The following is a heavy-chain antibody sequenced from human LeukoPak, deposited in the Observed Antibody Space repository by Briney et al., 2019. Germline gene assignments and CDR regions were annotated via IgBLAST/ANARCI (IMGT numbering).Heavy chain of an antibody. CDR3: ARGGYCSSSSCVWDPEAGFDAFDI. V-gene: IGHV4-4*07. CDR2: IYTSGST. Sequence: SETLSLTCTVSGGSISSYYWSWIRQPAGKGLEWIGRIYTSGSTNYNPSLKSRVIMSVDTSKNQFSLKLSSVTAADTAVYYCARGGYCSSSSCVWDPEAGFDAFDIWGQGTMVTVSS. D-gene: IGHD2-2*01. J-gene: IGHJ3*02. CDR1: GGSISSYY.